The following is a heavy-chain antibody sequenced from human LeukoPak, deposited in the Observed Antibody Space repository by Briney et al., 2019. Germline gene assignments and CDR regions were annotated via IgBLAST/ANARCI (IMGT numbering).Heavy chain of an antibody. D-gene: IGHD1-20*01. CDR2: IYYSGST. Sequence: SETLSLTYTISGGSISSYYWSWIRQPPGKGLEWIGYIYYSGSTNYNPSLKSRVTISVDTSKNQFSLKLSSVTAADTAVYYCARFDNWRFDPWGQGTLVTVSS. CDR1: GGSISSYY. V-gene: IGHV4-59*01. CDR3: ARFDNWRFDP. J-gene: IGHJ5*02.